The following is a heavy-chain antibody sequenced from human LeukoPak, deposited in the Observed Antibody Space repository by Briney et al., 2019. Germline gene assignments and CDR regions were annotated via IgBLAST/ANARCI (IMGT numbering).Heavy chain of an antibody. J-gene: IGHJ3*02. Sequence: PSETLSLTCTVSGGSISSHYWSWIRQPPGKGLEWIGSIYYSVSTNYNPSLESRVTISLDTSKTQFSLKLSSVTAADTAMYYCARYFDWSDGFDIWGQGTMVTVSS. CDR1: GGSISSHY. D-gene: IGHD3-9*01. V-gene: IGHV4-59*11. CDR2: IYYSVST. CDR3: ARYFDWSDGFDI.